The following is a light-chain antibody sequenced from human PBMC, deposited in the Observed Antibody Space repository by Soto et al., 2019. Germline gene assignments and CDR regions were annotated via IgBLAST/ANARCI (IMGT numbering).Light chain of an antibody. Sequence: QSALTQPASVSGSPGQSITISCTGTSSDIGSYNLVSWYQQHPGRAPKVIIFEGNKRPSGVSNRFSGSKSGNTASLTISGLQAEDEAHYYCCSYAGSSTYVFGTGTKLTVL. CDR2: EGN. CDR3: CSYAGSSTYV. J-gene: IGLJ1*01. CDR1: SSDIGSYNL. V-gene: IGLV2-23*01.